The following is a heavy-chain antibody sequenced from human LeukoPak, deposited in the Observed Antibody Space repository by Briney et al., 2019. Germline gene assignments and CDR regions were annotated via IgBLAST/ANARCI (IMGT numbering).Heavy chain of an antibody. CDR3: AEAFRYGDYTNFDY. J-gene: IGHJ4*02. CDR1: GFTFSSYA. CDR2: ISGSGGST. D-gene: IGHD4-17*01. V-gene: IGHV3-23*01. Sequence: GGSLRLSCAASGFTFSSYAMSWVRQAPGKGLEWVSAISGSGGSTYYADSVKGRFTISRDNSKNTLYLQMNSLRAEDTTVYYCAEAFRYGDYTNFDYWGQGTLVTVSS.